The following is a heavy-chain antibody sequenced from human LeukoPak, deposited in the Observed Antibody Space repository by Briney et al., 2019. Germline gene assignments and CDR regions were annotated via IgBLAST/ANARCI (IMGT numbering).Heavy chain of an antibody. CDR3: ARWRGYSSGWSGPFDD. D-gene: IGHD6-13*01. CDR2: ISPYDHNT. V-gene: IGHV1-18*01. Sequence: GASVKVSCKASGYMFTKYGIIWARQAPGQGLEWLGWISPYDHNTDYAQKFQGRVTMTTDTSASTVYMELRSLTSDDTAIYYCARWRGYSSGWSGPFDDWGQGTLVTVSS. CDR1: GYMFTKYG. J-gene: IGHJ4*02.